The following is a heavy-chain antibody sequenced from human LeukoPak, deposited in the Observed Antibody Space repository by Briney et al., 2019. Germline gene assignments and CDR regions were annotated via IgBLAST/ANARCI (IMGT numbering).Heavy chain of an antibody. Sequence: SETLSLTCTVSGGSISSSSYYWGWIRQPPGKGLEWIGSIYYSGSTYYNPSLKSRVTISVDTSKNQFSLKLSSVTAADTAVYYCARARRITIFGVVTGNAFDNWGQGTMVTVSS. CDR1: GGSISSSSYY. J-gene: IGHJ3*02. CDR2: IYYSGST. CDR3: ARARRITIFGVVTGNAFDN. V-gene: IGHV4-39*01. D-gene: IGHD3-3*01.